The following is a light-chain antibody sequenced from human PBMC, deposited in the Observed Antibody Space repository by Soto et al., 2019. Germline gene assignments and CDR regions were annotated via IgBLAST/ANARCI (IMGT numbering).Light chain of an antibody. CDR2: SNN. V-gene: IGLV1-44*01. J-gene: IGLJ1*01. CDR1: SSNIGSNT. Sequence: QSVLTQPPSASGTPGQRVTISCSGSSSNIGSNTVNWYQQLPGTAPKLLIYSNNQRPSGVPDRFSGSKSGTSASLAISGHQSEDEADYYCAAWDDSLNGYVFGTGTKVTGL. CDR3: AAWDDSLNGYV.